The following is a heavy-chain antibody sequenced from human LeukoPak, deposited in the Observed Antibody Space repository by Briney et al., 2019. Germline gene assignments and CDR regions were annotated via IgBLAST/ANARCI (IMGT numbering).Heavy chain of an antibody. CDR2: IIPILGIA. CDR3: ARAVAHNRNWFDP. D-gene: IGHD6-19*01. CDR1: GGTFSSYA. J-gene: IGHJ5*02. V-gene: IGHV1-69*04. Sequence: SVKVSCKASGGTFSSYAISWVRQAPGQGLEWMGRIIPILGIANYAQKFQGRVTITADRSTSTAYMELSSLRSEDTAVYYCARAVAHNRNWFDPWGQGTLVTVSS.